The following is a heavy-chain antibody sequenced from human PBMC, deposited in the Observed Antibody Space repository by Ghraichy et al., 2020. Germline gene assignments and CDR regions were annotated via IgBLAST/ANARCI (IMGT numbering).Heavy chain of an antibody. CDR2: ITSSRRTI. V-gene: IGHV3-48*02. J-gene: IGHJ6*02. Sequence: GGSLRLSCVGSGFSFGGYNMNWVRQAPGKSLEWVSYITSSRRTIAYADSVRGRFTISRDNAQNSLYLQMKSLRDEDTAVYYCAKASMVVRYFYYDGMDVWGQGTTVTVSS. CDR3: AKASMVVRYFYYDGMDV. D-gene: IGHD2-21*01. CDR1: GFSFGGYN.